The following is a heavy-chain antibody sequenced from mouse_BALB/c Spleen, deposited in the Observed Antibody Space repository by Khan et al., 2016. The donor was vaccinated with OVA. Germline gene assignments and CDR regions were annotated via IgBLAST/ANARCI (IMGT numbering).Heavy chain of an antibody. CDR1: GYTFANYW. Sequence: QVQLQQSGAELAKPGASVKMSCKASGYTFANYWMHWVKQRPGQGLDWIGYINPSTGNTDYNQKFKDKATLTADTSSSTVYLQLSTLTSEDSAVYYCARWGSSYGTSFAYWGQGTTLTVSS. V-gene: IGHV1-7*01. J-gene: IGHJ2*01. D-gene: IGHD1-1*01. CDR3: ARWGSSYGTSFAY. CDR2: INPSTGNT.